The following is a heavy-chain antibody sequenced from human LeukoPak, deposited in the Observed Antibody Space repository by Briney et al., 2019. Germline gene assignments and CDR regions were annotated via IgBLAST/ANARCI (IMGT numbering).Heavy chain of an antibody. CDR1: GFTFSSYA. Sequence: GRSLRLSCAASGFTFSSYAMHWVRQAPGKGLEYVSAISSNGGSTYYANSVKGRFTISRDNSKNTLYLQMGSLRAEDMAVYYCARDRYNWNYWDYYYYMDVWGKGTTVTVSS. D-gene: IGHD1-7*01. CDR2: ISSNGGST. J-gene: IGHJ6*03. V-gene: IGHV3-64*01. CDR3: ARDRYNWNYWDYYYYMDV.